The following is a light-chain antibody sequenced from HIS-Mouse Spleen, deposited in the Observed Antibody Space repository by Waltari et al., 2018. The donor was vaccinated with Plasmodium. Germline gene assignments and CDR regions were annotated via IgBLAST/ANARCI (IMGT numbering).Light chain of an antibody. CDR3: QQYDNLPYT. J-gene: IGKJ2*01. Sequence: DIQMTQSPSYLSASVGARVTITCQASQDISNYLNWYQQKPGKAPKLLIYDASNLETGVPSRFSGSGSGTDFTFTISSLQPEDIATYYCQQYDNLPYTFGQGPSWRSN. CDR1: QDISNY. CDR2: DAS. V-gene: IGKV1-33*01.